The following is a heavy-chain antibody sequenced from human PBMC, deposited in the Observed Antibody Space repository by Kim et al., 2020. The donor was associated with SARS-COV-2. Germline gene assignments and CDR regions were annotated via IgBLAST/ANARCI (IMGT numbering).Heavy chain of an antibody. D-gene: IGHD1-1*01. J-gene: IGHJ5*02. CDR2: IIPIFGTA. V-gene: IGHV1-69*13. CDR3: ARDAAWNDEEGASNWFDP. Sequence: SVKVSCKASGGTFSSYAISWVRQAPGQGLEWMGGIIPIFGTANYAQKFQGRVTITADESTSTAYMELSSLRSEDTAVYYCARDAAWNDEEGASNWFDPWGQGTLVTVSS. CDR1: GGTFSSYA.